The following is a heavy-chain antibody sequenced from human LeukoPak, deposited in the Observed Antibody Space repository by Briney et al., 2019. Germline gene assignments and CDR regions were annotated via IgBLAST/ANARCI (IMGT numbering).Heavy chain of an antibody. D-gene: IGHD3-3*01. CDR3: ARQFYRLGTIFGVATLPDY. CDR1: GGSFSTISSY. J-gene: IGHJ4*02. Sequence: SETLSLTCSVSGGSFSTISSYWGWVRQPPGKGLEFVASVSFGGSTYLNPSLGSRVNMSVDTSKNQFSLKLSSVTAADTAVYYCARQFYRLGTIFGVATLPDYWGQGTLVTVSS. CDR2: VSFGGST. V-gene: IGHV4-39*01.